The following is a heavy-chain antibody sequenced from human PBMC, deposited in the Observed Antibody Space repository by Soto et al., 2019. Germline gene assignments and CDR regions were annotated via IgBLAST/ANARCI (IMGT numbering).Heavy chain of an antibody. J-gene: IGHJ4*01. CDR2: INPRDGSS. CDR3: ALREGSDFDF. CDR1: GYPFTASY. V-gene: IGHV1-46*01. Sequence: QVQLVQSGAEVKKPGASVKVSCKASGYPFTASYMYWVRQAPGQGLEWVGVINPRDGSSNYAQNSQERVSMTRDTPTTTVNMELSSLRSDDTAVYYCALREGSDFDFWGQGTRVTVSS.